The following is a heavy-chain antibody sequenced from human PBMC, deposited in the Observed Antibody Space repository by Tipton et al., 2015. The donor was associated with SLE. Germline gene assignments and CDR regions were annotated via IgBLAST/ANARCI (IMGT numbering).Heavy chain of an antibody. V-gene: IGHV4-34*01. Sequence: TLSLTCAVYGGSFSGYYWSWIRQPPGKGLEWIGEINHSGSTNYNPSLKSRVTISVDTSKNQFSLKLSSVTAADTAVYYCARCGNGYFDLWGRGTLVTVSS. CDR2: INHSGST. D-gene: IGHD6-25*01. CDR3: ARCGNGYFDL. CDR1: GGSFSGYY. J-gene: IGHJ2*01.